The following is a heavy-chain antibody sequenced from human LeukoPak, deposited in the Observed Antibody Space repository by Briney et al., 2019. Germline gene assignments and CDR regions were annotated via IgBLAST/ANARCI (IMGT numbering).Heavy chain of an antibody. J-gene: IGHJ6*03. CDR3: ARCGAGDYNNHHNPYYNYMDV. D-gene: IGHD4-11*01. CDR1: GGTFSSDA. V-gene: IGHV1-69*13. Sequence: SVKVSCKASGGTFSSDAISWVRQAPGQGPEWMGGIIPIFGTTEYAQKFQGRVTITSDESTSTAYMDLHTLTSDDTAVYFCARCGAGDYNNHHNPYYNYMDVWGKGTTVTV. CDR2: IIPIFGTT.